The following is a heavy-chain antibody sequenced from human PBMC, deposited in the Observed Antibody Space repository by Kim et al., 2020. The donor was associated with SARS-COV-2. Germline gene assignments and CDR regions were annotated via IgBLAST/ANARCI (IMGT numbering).Heavy chain of an antibody. CDR3: ARDVFSVNYFDY. Sequence: GGSLRLSCAASGFTISSKYMNWIRQAPGKGLEWVSSIYTDGDTYYADSVKGRFTISRETSKSTVYLQMKSLRVEDTAVYYCARDVFSVNYFDYWGQGILVTVSS. J-gene: IGHJ4*02. D-gene: IGHD3-16*01. V-gene: IGHV3-53*01. CDR1: GFTISSKY. CDR2: IYTDGDT.